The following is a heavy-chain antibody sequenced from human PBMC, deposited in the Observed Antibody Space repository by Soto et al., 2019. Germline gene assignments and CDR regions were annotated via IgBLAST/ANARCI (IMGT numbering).Heavy chain of an antibody. D-gene: IGHD3-22*01. CDR3: ARDKDYYDSSGYYNWFDP. Sequence: SETLSLTCAVSGYSISSGYYWGWIRQPPGKGLEWIGSIYHSGSTYYDPSLKSRVTISVDTSKNQFSLKLSSVTAADTAVYYCARDKDYYDSSGYYNWFDPWGQ. J-gene: IGHJ5*02. V-gene: IGHV4-38-2*02. CDR2: IYHSGST. CDR1: GYSISSGYY.